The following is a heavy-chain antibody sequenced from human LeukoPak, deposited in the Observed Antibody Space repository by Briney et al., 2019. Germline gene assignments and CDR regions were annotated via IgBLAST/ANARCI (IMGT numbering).Heavy chain of an antibody. Sequence: GGSLRLSCAASGFTFSSYSMNWVRQAPGKGLEWVSSISSSSSYIYYADSVKGRFTISRDNAENSLYLQMNSLRAEDTAVYYCAREHYFYYMDGWGKGTTVTVTS. CDR2: ISSSSSYI. CDR1: GFTFSSYS. V-gene: IGHV3-21*01. CDR3: AREHYFYYMDG. J-gene: IGHJ6*03.